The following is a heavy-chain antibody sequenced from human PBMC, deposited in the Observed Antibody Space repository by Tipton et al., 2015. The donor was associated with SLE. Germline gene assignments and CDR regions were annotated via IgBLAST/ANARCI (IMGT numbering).Heavy chain of an antibody. D-gene: IGHD7-27*01. CDR1: GGSFSGYY. V-gene: IGHV4-34*01. CDR2: INHSGST. CDR3: ARNWGTVDY. J-gene: IGHJ4*02. Sequence: TLSLTCTVSGGSFSGYYWNWIRQPPGKGLEWIGEINHSGSTNYNPSLKSRVTISVDTSKNQFSLKPSSVTAADTAVYYCARNWGTVDYWGQGTLVTVPS.